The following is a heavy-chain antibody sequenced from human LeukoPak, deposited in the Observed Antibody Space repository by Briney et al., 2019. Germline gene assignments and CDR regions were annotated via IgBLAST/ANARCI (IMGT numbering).Heavy chain of an antibody. CDR3: ARYIAVAGSSFWFDP. CDR1: GYTFTGYY. D-gene: IGHD6-19*01. Sequence: ASVKVSCKASGYTFTGYYMHWVRQAPGQGLEWMGWINPNSGGTNYAQKFQGWVTMTRDTSISTAYMELSRLRSDDTAVYYCARYIAVAGSSFWFDPWGQGTLVTVSS. CDR2: INPNSGGT. J-gene: IGHJ5*02. V-gene: IGHV1-2*04.